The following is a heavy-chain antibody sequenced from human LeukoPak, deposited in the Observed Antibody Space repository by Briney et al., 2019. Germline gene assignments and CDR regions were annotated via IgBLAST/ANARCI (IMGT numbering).Heavy chain of an antibody. CDR3: ARAQNDYGGKRDYWYFDL. J-gene: IGHJ2*01. V-gene: IGHV4-59*01. Sequence: SETLSLTCTVSGGSISSYYWSWIRQSPGKGLEWIGYIYYSGSTNYNPSLKSRVTISVDTSKNQFSLKLSSVTAADTAVYYCARAQNDYGGKRDYWYFDLWGRGTLVTVSS. D-gene: IGHD4-23*01. CDR2: IYYSGST. CDR1: GGSISSYY.